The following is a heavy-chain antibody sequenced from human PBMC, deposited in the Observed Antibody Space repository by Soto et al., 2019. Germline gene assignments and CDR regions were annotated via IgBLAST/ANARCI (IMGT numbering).Heavy chain of an antibody. CDR3: ARGMTPPGAPAWYYFDS. CDR1: GASITGSSY. V-gene: IGHV4-61*02. D-gene: IGHD2-8*02. Sequence: LSLTCTASGASITGSSYWSWIRQPAGKGLEWIGRFSLSGTTNYNPSLRSRVTMSADVSKNQFSLRLTSVTAADTALYYCARGMTPPGAPAWYYFDSWGQGTLVTVSS. J-gene: IGHJ4*02. CDR2: FSLSGTT.